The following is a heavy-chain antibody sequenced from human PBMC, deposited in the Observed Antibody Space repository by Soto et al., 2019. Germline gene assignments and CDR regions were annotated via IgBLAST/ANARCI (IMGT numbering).Heavy chain of an antibody. CDR3: ARALESEFRDDAFDL. V-gene: IGHV3-48*03. CDR1: GFIFSDYE. J-gene: IGHJ3*01. Sequence: VGSRRLSFAAVGFIFSDYEMNGGGRAPGKGRDWIACISTRGRNIYYADSVNGPFSTYRDNTENSLYLQMNSLRDADTAVYYRARALESEFRDDAFDLWGQGTMVTVSS. D-gene: IGHD3-3*01. CDR2: ISTRGRNI.